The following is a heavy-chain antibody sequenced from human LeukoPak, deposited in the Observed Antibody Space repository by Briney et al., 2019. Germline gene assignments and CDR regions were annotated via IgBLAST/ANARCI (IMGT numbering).Heavy chain of an antibody. V-gene: IGHV3-23*01. CDR1: GFTFNTYA. CDR3: AKTSYSGSYYYYYYCMDV. CDR2: ISSGGAYT. D-gene: IGHD1-26*01. Sequence: GGSLRLSCAASGFTFNTYAMTWVRQAPGKGLEGVSSISSGGAYTYYADSVKGRFTISRDTSTNTLYLQMNSLRAEDTAVYFCAKTSYSGSYYYYYYCMDVWGKGTTVTVSS. J-gene: IGHJ6*03.